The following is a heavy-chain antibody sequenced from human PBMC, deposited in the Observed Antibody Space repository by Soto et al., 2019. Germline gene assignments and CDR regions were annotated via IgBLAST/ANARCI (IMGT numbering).Heavy chain of an antibody. V-gene: IGHV1-3*01. CDR2: INAGNGNT. Sequence: ASVKVSCKASGYTFTSYAMHWVRQAPGQRLEWMGWINAGNGNTKYSQKFQGRVTITRDTSASTAYMELSSLRSEDTAVYYCAREQDYDFYKPRQYYYYGMDVWGQGTTVTVS. D-gene: IGHD3-3*01. CDR1: GYTFTSYA. CDR3: AREQDYDFYKPRQYYYYGMDV. J-gene: IGHJ6*02.